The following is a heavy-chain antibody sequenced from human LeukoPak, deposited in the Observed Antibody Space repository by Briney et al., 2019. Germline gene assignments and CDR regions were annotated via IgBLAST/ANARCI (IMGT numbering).Heavy chain of an antibody. V-gene: IGHV3-7*01. D-gene: IGHD3-10*01. Sequence: GGSLRLSCAASGFTFSSYWMTWVRQAPGKGLEWVANINQGGNEKYYLDSVKGRFTISRDNAKNSMYLQMNSLRAEDTAVYYCARDAGSSLWFDPWGQGTLVTVSS. CDR2: INQGGNEK. CDR3: ARDAGSSLWFDP. CDR1: GFTFSSYW. J-gene: IGHJ5*02.